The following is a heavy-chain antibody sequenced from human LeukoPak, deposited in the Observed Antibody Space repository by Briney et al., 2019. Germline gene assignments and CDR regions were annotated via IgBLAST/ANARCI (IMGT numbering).Heavy chain of an antibody. V-gene: IGHV1-2*02. Sequence: ASVKVSCKASGYTFTGYYMHWVRQAPGQGLEWMGWINPNSGGTNYAQKFQGRVTMTRDTSISTAYKELSRLRSDDTAVYYCARDSRSTSYNWFDPWGQGTLVTVSS. CDR1: GYTFTGYY. D-gene: IGHD2-2*01. CDR2: INPNSGGT. CDR3: ARDSRSTSYNWFDP. J-gene: IGHJ5*02.